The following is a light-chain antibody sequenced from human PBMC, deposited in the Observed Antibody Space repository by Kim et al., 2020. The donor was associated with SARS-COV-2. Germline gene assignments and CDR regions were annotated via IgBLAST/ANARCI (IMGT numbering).Light chain of an antibody. Sequence: SSELTQDPAVSVALGQTVRITCQGDSRRSYYATWYQQKPGQAPALVIYDKNNRPSGIPARFSGSYSGNTASLTITRAQAGDGAVYYCNSRESDINHVIFGGGTQLTVL. J-gene: IGLJ2*01. CDR1: SRRSYY. CDR3: NSRESDINHVI. CDR2: DKN. V-gene: IGLV3-19*01.